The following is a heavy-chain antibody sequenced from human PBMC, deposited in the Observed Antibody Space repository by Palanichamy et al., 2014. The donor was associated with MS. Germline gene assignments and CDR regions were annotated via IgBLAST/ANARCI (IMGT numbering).Heavy chain of an antibody. CDR2: IIPILGIA. D-gene: IGHD2-15*01. V-gene: IGHV1-69*04. CDR3: ARSCSGGSCYSFPDYYYGMDV. Sequence: QVQLVQSGAEVKKPGSSVKVSCKASGGTFSSYAISWVRQAPGQGLEWMGRIIPILGIANYAQKFQGRVTITADKSTSTAYMELSSLRSEDTAVYYCARSCSGGSCYSFPDYYYGMDVWGQGTTVTVSS. J-gene: IGHJ6*02. CDR1: GGTFSSYA.